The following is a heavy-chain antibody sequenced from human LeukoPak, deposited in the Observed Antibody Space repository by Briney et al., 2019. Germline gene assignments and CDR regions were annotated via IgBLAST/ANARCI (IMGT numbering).Heavy chain of an antibody. CDR2: IKSDEITT. D-gene: IGHD6-13*01. CDR1: GFTFSSYYW. J-gene: IGHJ5*02. CDR3: AREWRAAAGFNWFDP. V-gene: IGHV3-74*01. Sequence: GGSLRLSCAASGFTFSSYYWMHWVRQAPGKGLVWVSRIKSDEITTNYADSVKGRFTISRDNAKNSLYLQMNSLRAEDTAVYYCAREWRAAAGFNWFDPWGQGTLVTVSS.